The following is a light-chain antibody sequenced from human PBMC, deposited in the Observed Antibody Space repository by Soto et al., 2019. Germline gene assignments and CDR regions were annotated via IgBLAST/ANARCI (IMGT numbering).Light chain of an antibody. CDR1: KSDIGVYDF. CDR2: EVV. CDR3: NSYACSNTHV. Sequence: QSVLTQPPSASGSPGQSVTISCTGTKSDIGVYDFVSWYQHHPGKAPRLIIYEVVQRASGVPDRFSGSKSGNTASLTVSGLQAADEAGYFCNSYACSNTHVFGSGTKV. V-gene: IGLV2-8*01. J-gene: IGLJ1*01.